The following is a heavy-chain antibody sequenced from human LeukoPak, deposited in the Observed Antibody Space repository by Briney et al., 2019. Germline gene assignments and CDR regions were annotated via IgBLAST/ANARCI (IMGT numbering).Heavy chain of an antibody. Sequence: GGSLRLSCAASGFTFSSYDMHWVRQATGKGLEWVSAIGTYGDTFYPGSVKGRFTISRDNAENSFYLQMNSLRAEDTAVYYCARIGVDAFDIWGQGTMVTVSS. V-gene: IGHV3-13*01. CDR1: GFTFSSYD. CDR3: ARIGVDAFDI. J-gene: IGHJ3*02. CDR2: IGTYGDT.